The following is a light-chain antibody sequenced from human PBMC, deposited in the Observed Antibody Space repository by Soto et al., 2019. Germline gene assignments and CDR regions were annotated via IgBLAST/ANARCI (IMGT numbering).Light chain of an antibody. CDR1: QSVRSD. CDR3: QQYNTWPPWT. CDR2: GAS. Sequence: VVMTQSPATVSVSPGETVTISCRASQSVRSDVAWYQQRPGQAPRLLIFGASSRVADVPARFSGSGSGTDFTLTISSLQSEDFAVYHCQQYNTWPPWTFGQGTKV. J-gene: IGKJ1*01. V-gene: IGKV3-15*01.